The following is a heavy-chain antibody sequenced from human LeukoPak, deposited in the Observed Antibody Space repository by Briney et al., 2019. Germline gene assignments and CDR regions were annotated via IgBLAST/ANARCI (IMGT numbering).Heavy chain of an antibody. V-gene: IGHV4-34*01. CDR3: ARGSLTYSSGWYGGLPGYYYYGMDV. CDR1: GGSFSGYY. D-gene: IGHD6-19*01. J-gene: IGHJ6*02. CDR2: INHGGST. Sequence: SETLSLTCAVYGGSFSGYYWSWIRQPPGKGLEWIGEINHGGSTNYNPSLKSRVTISVDTSKNQFSLKLSSVTAADTAVYYCARGSLTYSSGWYGGLPGYYYYGMDVWGQGTTVTVSS.